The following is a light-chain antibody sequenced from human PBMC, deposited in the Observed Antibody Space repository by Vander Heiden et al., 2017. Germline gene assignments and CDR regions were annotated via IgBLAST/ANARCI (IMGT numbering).Light chain of an antibody. CDR3: QQYSSWPFN. CDR2: GPS. V-gene: IGKV3D-15*01. CDR1: QSVHNN. J-gene: IGKJ2*01. Sequence: EIALTQFQCRLSLCLGDRSALSCRARQSVHNNLAWFQQRPGQAPRLLIYGPSSRATDVPDRFSASGSGTDFTLTINSLQSEDVASYYCQQYSSWPFNFGQGTKVEI.